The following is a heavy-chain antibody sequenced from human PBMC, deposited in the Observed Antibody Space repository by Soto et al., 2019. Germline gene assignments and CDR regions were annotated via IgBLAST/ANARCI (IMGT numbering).Heavy chain of an antibody. CDR3: AREDDYGYRYINYGLDV. J-gene: IGHJ6*02. CDR2: ISFDGTKK. Sequence: GGSLRLSCAASGFTFNIYALHWVRQAPGKGLGWVAVISFDGTKKYYSDSVKGRFTISRDNLKNTLYLQMNNLRVEDAALYFCAREDDYGYRYINYGLDVWGQGTTVTVSS. V-gene: IGHV3-30-3*01. D-gene: IGHD4-17*01. CDR1: GFTFNIYA.